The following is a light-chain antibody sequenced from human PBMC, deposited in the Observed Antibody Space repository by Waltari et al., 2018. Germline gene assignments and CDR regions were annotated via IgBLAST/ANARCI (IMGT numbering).Light chain of an antibody. CDR1: QSINNY. CDR2: TAS. J-gene: IGKJ2*03. Sequence: DIQMTQSPSTLSASVGDTITITCRASQSINNYLAWYQKKPGEAPKLLVYTASSSGSGVPSRFSGSGSGKKFTLTISSLQPYDFATYYCQQYNTYSSFGQGTKLEIK. CDR3: QQYNTYSS. V-gene: IGKV1-5*03.